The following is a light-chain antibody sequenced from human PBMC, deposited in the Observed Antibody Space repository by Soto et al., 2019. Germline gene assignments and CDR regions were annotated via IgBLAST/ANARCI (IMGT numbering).Light chain of an antibody. CDR3: HKYSSSPWT. CDR1: HSLLYSADNKTY. Sequence: DIVMTQSPDSLALSLGQRATVKCESIHSLLYSADNKTYLAWYQQKPGLPPQLLIYWAFTRESGVPERFSGGGSEADFTLTISSLQPEDVATYYCHKYSSSPWTFGQGTKVDIK. CDR2: WAF. J-gene: IGKJ1*01. V-gene: IGKV4-1*01.